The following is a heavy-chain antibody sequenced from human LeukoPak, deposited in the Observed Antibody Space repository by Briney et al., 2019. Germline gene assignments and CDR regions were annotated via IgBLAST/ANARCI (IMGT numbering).Heavy chain of an antibody. V-gene: IGHV3-30*09. J-gene: IGHJ4*02. Sequence: PGGSLRLSCAASGFTFSSYAMQWVRQAPGKGLEWVAAISHDGSNKYYTDSVKGRFAISRDNSKNTLYLQMNSLRAEDTAVYYCAKDLHRSGTFDYWGQGALVTVSS. CDR2: ISHDGSNK. D-gene: IGHD3-10*01. CDR3: AKDLHRSGTFDY. CDR1: GFTFSSYA.